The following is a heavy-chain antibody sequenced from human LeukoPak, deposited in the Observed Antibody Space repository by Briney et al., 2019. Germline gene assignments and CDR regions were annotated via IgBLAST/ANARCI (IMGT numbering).Heavy chain of an antibody. Sequence: GGSLRLSCAASGFTFSDYYMSWIRQAPGKGLEWVSYISSTGTSIWYADSVKGRFTISRDNAKYSLYLQMNSLRAEDTSVYYCARARYLVTPFDRWGQGTLVTVTS. CDR3: ARARYLVTPFDR. D-gene: IGHD3-9*01. V-gene: IGHV3-11*04. J-gene: IGHJ4*02. CDR1: GFTFSDYY. CDR2: ISSTGTSI.